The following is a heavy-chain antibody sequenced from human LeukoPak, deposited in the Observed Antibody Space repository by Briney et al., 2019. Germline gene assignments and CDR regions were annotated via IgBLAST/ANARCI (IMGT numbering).Heavy chain of an antibody. CDR2: FGHDGREM. D-gene: IGHD3-16*01. CDR3: ARDLIGGWSCDH. CDR1: GFTLTSHG. J-gene: IGHJ4*02. V-gene: IGHV3-30*02. Sequence: PGGSLRLSCTVSGFTLTSHGMPWVRQAPGKGLEWVAYFGHDGREMYYADSVKGRFTISRDSSKTTVHLHMNSLKVEDTALYYCARDLIGGWSCDHWGQGTLVTVSS.